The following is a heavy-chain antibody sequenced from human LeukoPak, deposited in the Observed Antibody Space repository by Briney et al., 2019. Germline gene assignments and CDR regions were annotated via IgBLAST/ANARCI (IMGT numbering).Heavy chain of an antibody. V-gene: IGHV1-18*01. CDR3: ARGEAHYAGSADY. J-gene: IGHJ4*02. Sequence: ASVKVSCKASGYNFNSYGITWVRPAPGQGLELMAWISAYNGNTNYAQKFRGRVTMTTDTSTNTAYMELRGLTSDDTAVYYCARGEAHYAGSADYWGRGTQVTVSS. CDR1: GYNFNSYG. CDR2: ISAYNGNT. D-gene: IGHD2-2*01.